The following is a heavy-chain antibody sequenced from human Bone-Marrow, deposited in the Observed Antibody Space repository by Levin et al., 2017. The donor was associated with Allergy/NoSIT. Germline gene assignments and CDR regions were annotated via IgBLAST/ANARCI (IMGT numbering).Heavy chain of an antibody. V-gene: IGHV3-23*01. CDR2: ISGSGGDT. CDR3: AKAEDFDILTRYYLRS. CDR1: GFTFESHG. D-gene: IGHD3-9*01. Sequence: GESLKISCAASGFTFESHGMSWVRQAPGKGLEWVAGISGSGGDTYYADSLKDRFTVSRDNSKNMLFLQVESLRVEDTAVYFCAKAEDFDILTRYYLRSWGQGTRVTVSS. J-gene: IGHJ4*02.